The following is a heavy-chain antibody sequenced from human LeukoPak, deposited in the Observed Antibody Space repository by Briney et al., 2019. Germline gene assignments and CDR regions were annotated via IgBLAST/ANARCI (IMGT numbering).Heavy chain of an antibody. V-gene: IGHV1-2*02. CDR1: GYTFTGYY. CDR3: ARGDGGSSGWLVY. J-gene: IGHJ4*02. Sequence: GASVKVSCKASGYTFTGYYMHWVRQAPGQGLEWMGWINPNSGGTNYAQKFQGRVTMTRDTSISTAYMELSRLRSDDTAVYYCARGDGGSSGWLVYWGQGTLVTVSS. CDR2: INPNSGGT. D-gene: IGHD6-19*01.